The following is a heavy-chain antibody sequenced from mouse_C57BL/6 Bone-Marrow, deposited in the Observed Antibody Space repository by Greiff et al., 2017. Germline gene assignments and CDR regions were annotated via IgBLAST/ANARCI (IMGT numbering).Heavy chain of an antibody. CDR2: IDPSDSET. CDR1: GYTFTSYW. J-gene: IGHJ2*01. D-gene: IGHD1-1*01. V-gene: IGHV1-52*01. CDR3: ARGITTVHFDY. Sequence: QVQLKQPGAELVRPGSSVKLSCKASGYTFTSYWMHWVKQRPIQGLEWIGNIDPSDSETHYNQKFKDKATLTVDKSSSTAYMQLSSLTSEDSAVYYCARGITTVHFDYWGQGTTLTVSS.